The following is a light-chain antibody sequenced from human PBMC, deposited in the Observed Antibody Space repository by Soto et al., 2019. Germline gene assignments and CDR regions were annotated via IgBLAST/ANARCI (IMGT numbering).Light chain of an antibody. J-gene: IGLJ1*01. CDR3: SSYTNTNTDV. V-gene: IGLV2-14*01. Sequence: QSALTQPASVSGSPGQSITISCTGTSSDVGAYDSVSWYQQHPGKAPKLMIYEVINRSSGVSNRFSGSKSGNTASLTISGLQAEDEADYHCSSYTNTNTDVFGTGTKLTVL. CDR2: EVI. CDR1: SSDVGAYDS.